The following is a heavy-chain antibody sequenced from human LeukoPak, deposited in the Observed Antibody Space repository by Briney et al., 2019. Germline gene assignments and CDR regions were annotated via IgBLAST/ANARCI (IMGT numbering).Heavy chain of an antibody. CDR3: ARRSVWLFLYDSSGRDAFDI. D-gene: IGHD3-22*01. CDR2: IYYSGST. J-gene: IGHJ3*02. Sequence: SETLSLTCTVSGGSISSSSYYWGWIRQPPGKGLEWIGSIYYSGSTYYNPSLKSRVTISVDTSKNQFSLKLSSVTAADTAVYYCARRSVWLFLYDSSGRDAFDIWGQGTMVTVSS. V-gene: IGHV4-39*07. CDR1: GGSISSSSYY.